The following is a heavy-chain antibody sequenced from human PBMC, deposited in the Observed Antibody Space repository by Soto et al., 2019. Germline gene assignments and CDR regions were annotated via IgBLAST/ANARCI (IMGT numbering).Heavy chain of an antibody. D-gene: IGHD1-26*01. CDR3: ARGGYGIVGATVALDI. J-gene: IGHJ3*02. V-gene: IGHV3-20*01. CDR2: INWNGGST. CDR1: GFTFDDYG. Sequence: GGSLRLSCAASGFTFDDYGMSWVRQAPGKGLEWVSGINWNGGSTGYADSVKGRFTISRDNAKNSLYLQMNSLRAEDTALYHCARGGYGIVGATVALDIWGQGTMVTVSS.